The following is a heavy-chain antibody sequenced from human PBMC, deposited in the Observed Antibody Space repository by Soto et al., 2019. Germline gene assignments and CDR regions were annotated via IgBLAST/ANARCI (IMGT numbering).Heavy chain of an antibody. D-gene: IGHD3-10*01. CDR1: GGSISSYY. CDR3: ARSSAPYYVDY. J-gene: IGHJ4*02. Sequence: PSETLSLTCTVSGGSISSYYWNWIRQPPGKGLEWIGYVYYSGSTNYNPSLKSRVTMSLDASRAHFSLELTSMTAADTAVYYCARSSAPYYVDYWGQGTMVTVYS. V-gene: IGHV4-59*01. CDR2: VYYSGST.